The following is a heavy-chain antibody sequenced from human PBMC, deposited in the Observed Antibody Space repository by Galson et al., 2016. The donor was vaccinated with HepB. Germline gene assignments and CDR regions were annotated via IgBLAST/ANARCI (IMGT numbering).Heavy chain of an antibody. CDR2: IHPGDSRT. D-gene: IGHD2-15*01. V-gene: IGHV5-51*01. Sequence: SGAEVKKSGESLKISCQASGFDFTVYWIGWVRQMPGKGLEWMGIIHPGDSRTTYSPSFQGQVTISADKSTNTAYLQWISLKSSDTAIYYCARGFCLGRSCYSNFQLWARAPWSPSP. CDR1: GFDFTVYW. J-gene: IGHJ1*01. CDR3: ARGFCLGRSCYSNFQL.